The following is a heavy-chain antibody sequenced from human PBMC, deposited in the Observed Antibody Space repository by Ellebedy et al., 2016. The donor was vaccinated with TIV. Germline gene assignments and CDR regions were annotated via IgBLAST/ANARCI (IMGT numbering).Heavy chain of an antibody. CDR2: ILYDGSNT. D-gene: IGHD4-17*01. J-gene: IGHJ6*02. Sequence: GESLKISCAASGFTFSNYAIHWVRQAPGKGLEWVSLILYDGSNTDYADSVKGRFTISRDNSKNTVYLHMNSLRAEDTAVYYCVRDSRVTTSYTYYGLDVWGQGTTVTVSS. CDR3: VRDSRVTTSYTYYGLDV. CDR1: GFTFSNYA. V-gene: IGHV3-30-3*01.